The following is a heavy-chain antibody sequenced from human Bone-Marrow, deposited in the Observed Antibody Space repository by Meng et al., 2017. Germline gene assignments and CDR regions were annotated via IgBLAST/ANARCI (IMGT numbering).Heavy chain of an antibody. CDR2: IYHSGTT. J-gene: IGHJ3*02. CDR1: GASISQNNW. Sequence: QVHLWGCGPAPVKPSWTLLLTFAVSGASISQNNWWGWSLQPPGKGLQWIGTIYHSGTTHYNPSLKSRVSMSVDKSKNQFSLRLSSVTASVTAVYYCARGSDYPPKTGNDAFDIWGPGTMVTVSS. D-gene: IGHD1-26*01. V-gene: IGHV4-4*02. CDR3: ARGSDYPPKTGNDAFDI.